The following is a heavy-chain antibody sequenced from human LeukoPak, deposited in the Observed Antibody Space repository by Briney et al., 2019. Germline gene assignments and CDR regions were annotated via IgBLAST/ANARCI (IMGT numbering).Heavy chain of an antibody. CDR3: ARDRAFYYYYMDV. CDR2: INTDGSST. Sequence: PGGSLRLSCAASGFTFSSYAMSWVRQAPGKGLVWVSRINTDGSSTSYADSVKGRFTISRDNAKNTLYLQMNSLRAEDTAVYYCARDRAFYYYYMDVWGKGTTVTVSS. D-gene: IGHD3-10*01. V-gene: IGHV3-74*01. CDR1: GFTFSSYA. J-gene: IGHJ6*03.